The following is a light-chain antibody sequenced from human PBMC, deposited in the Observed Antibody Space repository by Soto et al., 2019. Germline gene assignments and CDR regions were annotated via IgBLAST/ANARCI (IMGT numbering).Light chain of an antibody. CDR3: SSYAGSNNFV. Sequence: QSVLTQPPSASGSPGQSVTISCTGTSSDVGGYNYVSWYHQHPGKAPKLMIYEVSKRPSGVPDRFSGSKSGNTASLTVSGLQAEDEADYYCSSYAGSNNFVFGGGTKVTVL. CDR2: EVS. J-gene: IGLJ2*01. CDR1: SSDVGGYNY. V-gene: IGLV2-8*01.